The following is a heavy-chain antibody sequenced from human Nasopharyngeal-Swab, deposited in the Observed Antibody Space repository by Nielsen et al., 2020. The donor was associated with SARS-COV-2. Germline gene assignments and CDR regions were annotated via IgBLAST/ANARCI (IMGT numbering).Heavy chain of an antibody. J-gene: IGHJ6*02. CDR2: ISWNSGTT. Sequence: SLKISCAASGFTFDDYAMHWVRQAPGKGLEWVSGISWNSGTTGYADSVKGRFTISKDNAKSSLYLQMNSLRAEDTALYYCAKGGNRPYYDYYGMDVWGQGTTVTVSS. V-gene: IGHV3-9*01. CDR3: AKGGNRPYYDYYGMDV. CDR1: GFTFDDYA. D-gene: IGHD3-16*01.